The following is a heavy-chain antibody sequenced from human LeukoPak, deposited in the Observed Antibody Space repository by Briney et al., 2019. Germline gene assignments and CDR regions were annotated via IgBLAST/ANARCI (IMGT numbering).Heavy chain of an antibody. CDR2: INTNTGNP. Sequence: ASVKVSCKASGYTFTRYAMNWVRQAPGQGLEWMGWINTNTGNPAYAQGFTGRFVFSLDTSVSTAYLQISSLKAEDTAVYYCARDIAVAVFDYWGQGTLVTVSS. CDR3: ARDIAVAVFDY. V-gene: IGHV7-4-1*02. D-gene: IGHD6-19*01. J-gene: IGHJ4*02. CDR1: GYTFTRYA.